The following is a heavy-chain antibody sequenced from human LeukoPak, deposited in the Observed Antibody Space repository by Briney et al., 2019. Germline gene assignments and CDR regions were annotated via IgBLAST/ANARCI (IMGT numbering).Heavy chain of an antibody. CDR2: ISSSSSYI. Sequence: GGSLRLSCAASGFTFSSYSMNWVRQAPGKGLEWVSSISSSSSYIYYADSVKGRFTISRDNAKNSLYLQMNSLRAEDTAVYYCAREVLKVGAMVRGVSLDYWGQGTLVTVSS. CDR1: GFTFSSYS. J-gene: IGHJ4*02. D-gene: IGHD3-10*01. CDR3: AREVLKVGAMVRGVSLDY. V-gene: IGHV3-21*01.